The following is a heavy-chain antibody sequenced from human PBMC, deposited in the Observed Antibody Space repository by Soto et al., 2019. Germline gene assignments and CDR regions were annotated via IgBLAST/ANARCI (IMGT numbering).Heavy chain of an antibody. J-gene: IGHJ4*02. D-gene: IGHD3-9*01. Sequence: PGGSLRLSCAASGFTFSSYAMSWVRQAPGRGLEWVSAISGSGGSTYYADSVKGRFTISRDNSKNTLYLQMNSLRAEDTAVYYCAKDHPLYSMTGPSDYWGQGTLVTVSS. V-gene: IGHV3-23*01. CDR2: ISGSGGST. CDR3: AKDHPLYSMTGPSDY. CDR1: GFTFSSYA.